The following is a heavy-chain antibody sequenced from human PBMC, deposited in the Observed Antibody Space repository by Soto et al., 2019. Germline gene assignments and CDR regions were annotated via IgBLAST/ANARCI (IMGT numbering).Heavy chain of an antibody. J-gene: IGHJ5*02. V-gene: IGHV4-34*01. CDR2: INHSGST. D-gene: IGHD3-10*01. CDR3: ARGNTYYYGSGSPNWFDP. CDR1: GGSFSGYY. Sequence: KTSETLSLTCAVYGGSFSGYYWSWIRQPPGKGLEWIGEINHSGSTNYNPSLKSRVTISVDTSKNQFSLKLSSVTAADTAVYYCARGNTYYYGSGSPNWFDPWGQGTLVTVSS.